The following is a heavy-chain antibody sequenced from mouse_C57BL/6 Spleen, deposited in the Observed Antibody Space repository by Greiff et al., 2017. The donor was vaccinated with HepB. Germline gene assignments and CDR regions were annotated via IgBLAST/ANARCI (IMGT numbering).Heavy chain of an antibody. D-gene: IGHD2-4*01. CDR3: ARYYYDYDGGNGYFDV. CDR1: GYTFTSYW. Sequence: QVQLQQPGAELVKPGASVKLSCTASGYTFTSYWMHWVKQRPGQGLEWIGMIHPNSGSTNYNEKFKSKATLTVDKSSSPDYMQLSSLTSEDSAVYYCARYYYDYDGGNGYFDVWGTWTTVTVSS. CDR2: IHPNSGST. J-gene: IGHJ1*03. V-gene: IGHV1-64*01.